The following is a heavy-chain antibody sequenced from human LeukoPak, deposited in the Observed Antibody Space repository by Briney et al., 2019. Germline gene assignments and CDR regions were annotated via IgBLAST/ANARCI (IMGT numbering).Heavy chain of an antibody. V-gene: IGHV4-59*01. CDR2: IYYSGST. Sequence: SETLSLTWTVSGPSITSYYSSWIRQPPGKGLEWIGYIYYSGSTNYNPSLKIRGTISVDTSKDQFSLKLSSVTAAVTAVYYCARAPPKWELPPRAFDIWGQGTMVTVSS. J-gene: IGHJ3*02. CDR3: ARAPPKWELPPRAFDI. CDR1: GPSITSYY. D-gene: IGHD1-26*01.